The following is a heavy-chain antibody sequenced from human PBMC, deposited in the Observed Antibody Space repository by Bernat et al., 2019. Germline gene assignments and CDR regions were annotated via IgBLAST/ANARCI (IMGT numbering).Heavy chain of an antibody. CDR2: IYYSGST. D-gene: IGHD3-10*01. V-gene: IGHV4-39*01. J-gene: IGHJ5*02. CDR1: GGSISSSSYY. CDR3: ASTVGEVLLWFGELVP. Sequence: QLQLQESGPGLVKPSETLSLTCTVSGGSISSSSYYWGWIRQPPGKGLEWIGSIYYSGSTYYNPSLKSRVTISVDTSKNQFSLKLSSVTAADTAVYYCASTVGEVLLWFGELVPWGQGTLVTVSS.